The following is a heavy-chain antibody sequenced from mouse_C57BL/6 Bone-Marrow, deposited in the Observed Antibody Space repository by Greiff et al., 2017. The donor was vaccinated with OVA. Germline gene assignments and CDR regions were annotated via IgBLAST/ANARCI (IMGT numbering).Heavy chain of an antibody. Sequence: EVQRVESGGDLVKPGGSLKLSCAASGFTFSSYGMSWVRQTPDKRLEWVATISSGGSYTYYPDSVKGRFTISRDNAKNTLYLQMSSLKSEDTAMYYCARYYSNYYYAMDYWGQGTSVTVSS. CDR3: ARYYSNYYYAMDY. V-gene: IGHV5-6*01. D-gene: IGHD2-5*01. CDR2: ISSGGSYT. J-gene: IGHJ4*01. CDR1: GFTFSSYG.